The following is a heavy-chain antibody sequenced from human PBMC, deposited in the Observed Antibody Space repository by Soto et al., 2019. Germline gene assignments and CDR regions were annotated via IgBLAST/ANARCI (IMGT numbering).Heavy chain of an antibody. V-gene: IGHV3-30-3*01. CDR2: ISFDGSNK. CDR1: GFTFSSYA. J-gene: IGHJ4*02. D-gene: IGHD2-2*01. Sequence: GGSLRLSCAASGFTFSSYAMKWVRQAPGKGLEWVAVISFDGSNKYYADSVKGRFTISRDNSKNTLYLQMNSLRAEDTAVYLCARGPSSLTRFDYWGQGTLVTVSS. CDR3: ARGPSSLTRFDY.